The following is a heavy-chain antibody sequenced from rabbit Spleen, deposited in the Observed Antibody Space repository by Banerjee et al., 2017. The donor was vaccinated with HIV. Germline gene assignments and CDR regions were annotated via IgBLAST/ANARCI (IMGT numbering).Heavy chain of an antibody. Sequence: QEQLEESGGGLVQPEGSLTLTCTASGFSFSSSYYMCWVRQAPGKGLEWIACIYTGSSGGTRYASWVNGRFTVSKTSSTTVTLQMTSLTGADTATYFCARRTSENAFDPWGPGTLVTVS. V-gene: IGHV1S45*01. CDR3: ARRTSENAFDP. D-gene: IGHD7-1*01. J-gene: IGHJ2*01. CDR1: GFSFSSSYY. CDR2: IYTGSSGGT.